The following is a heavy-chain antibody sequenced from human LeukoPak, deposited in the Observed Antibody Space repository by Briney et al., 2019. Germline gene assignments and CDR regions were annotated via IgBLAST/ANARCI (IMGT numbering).Heavy chain of an antibody. CDR3: ARPLLTAIFVSYDAFDI. Sequence: SETLSLTCTVSGGSISSGGYYWSWIRQHPGKGLEWIGYIYYSGSTYYNPSLKSRVTISVDTSKNQFSLKLSSVTAADTAVYYCARPLLTAIFVSYDAFDIWGQGTMVTVSS. CDR1: GGSISSGGYY. V-gene: IGHV4-31*03. CDR2: IYYSGST. D-gene: IGHD3-3*01. J-gene: IGHJ3*02.